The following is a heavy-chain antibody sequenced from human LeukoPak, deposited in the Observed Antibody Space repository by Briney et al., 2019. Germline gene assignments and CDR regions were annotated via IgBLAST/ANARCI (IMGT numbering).Heavy chain of an antibody. CDR2: IYYSGST. D-gene: IGHD6-13*01. CDR3: ATHKYSSSWYLFDY. CDR1: GGSISSYY. J-gene: IGHJ4*02. Sequence: SETLSLTCTVSGGSISSYYWSWIRQPPGKGLEWIGYIYYSGSTNYNPSLKSRVTISVDTSKNQFSLKLSSVTAADTAVYYCATHKYSSSWYLFDYWGQGTLVTVSS. V-gene: IGHV4-59*08.